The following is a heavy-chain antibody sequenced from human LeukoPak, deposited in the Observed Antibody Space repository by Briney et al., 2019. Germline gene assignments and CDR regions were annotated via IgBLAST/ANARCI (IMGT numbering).Heavy chain of an antibody. CDR2: IKRDGSDT. V-gene: IGHV3-7*01. D-gene: IGHD3-22*01. CDR1: GFAFSSYW. CDR3: ARDANYYDSRGENYFNC. Sequence: GGSLRLSCAASGFAFSSYWMSWVRQAPGKGLEWVANIKRDGSDTYYVDSVKGRFTISRDNAKNSLYLQLNSLRAEDTAVYHSARDANYYDSRGENYFNCWGQGTLVTVSS. J-gene: IGHJ4*02.